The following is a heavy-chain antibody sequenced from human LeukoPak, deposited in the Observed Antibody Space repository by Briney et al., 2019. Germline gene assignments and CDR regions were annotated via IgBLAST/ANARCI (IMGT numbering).Heavy chain of an antibody. CDR2: IYTSGST. V-gene: IGHV4-4*09. D-gene: IGHD3-10*01. J-gene: IGHJ5*02. CDR3: ARRGYYGSGTYFYSWFDP. CDR1: GGSISSYY. Sequence: SETLSLTCTVSGGSISSYYWSWIRQPPGKGLEWIGYIYTSGSTNYNPSLKSRVTISVDTSKNQFSLKLSSVTAADTAVYYCARRGYYGSGTYFYSWFDPWGQGALVTVSS.